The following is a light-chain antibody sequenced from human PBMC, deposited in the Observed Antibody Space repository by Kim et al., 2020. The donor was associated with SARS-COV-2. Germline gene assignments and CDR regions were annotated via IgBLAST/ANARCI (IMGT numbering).Light chain of an antibody. J-gene: IGLJ3*02. Sequence: QRVTRPGTGSSSNLGAGFEVHWYKQIPGTAPRLLIYDNNNRPSGVPDRVSASKSGTSASLAIAGLQAEDEADYYCQSYDSSLRASVFGGGTQLTVL. CDR1: SSNLGAGFE. V-gene: IGLV1-40*01. CDR3: QSYDSSLRASV. CDR2: DNN.